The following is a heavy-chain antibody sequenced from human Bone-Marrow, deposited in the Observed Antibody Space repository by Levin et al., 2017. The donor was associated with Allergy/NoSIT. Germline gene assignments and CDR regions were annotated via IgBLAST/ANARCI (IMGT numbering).Heavy chain of an antibody. CDR1: GFTFSSYA. CDR3: AKALVGCISTSCSLVYYYDYGMDV. J-gene: IGHJ6*02. D-gene: IGHD2-2*01. Sequence: GGSLRLSCAASGFTFSSYAMSWVRQAPGKGLEWVSAISGSGGSTYYADSVKGRFTISRDNSKNTLYLQMNSLRAEDTAVYYCAKALVGCISTSCSLVYYYDYGMDVWGQGTTVTDSS. CDR2: ISGSGGST. V-gene: IGHV3-23*01.